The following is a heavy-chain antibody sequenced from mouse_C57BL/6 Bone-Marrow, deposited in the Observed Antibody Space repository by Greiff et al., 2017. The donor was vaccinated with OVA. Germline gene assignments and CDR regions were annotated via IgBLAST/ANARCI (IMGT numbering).Heavy chain of an antibody. CDR3: ARSSLLMAY. CDR1: GFTFTDYY. J-gene: IGHJ3*01. V-gene: IGHV7-3*01. CDR2: LRNKANGYTT. D-gene: IGHD2-10*01. Sequence: EVMLVESGGGLVQPGGSLSLPCAASGFTFTDYYMSWVRQPPGKALEWWGFLRNKANGYTTEYSASVKGRFTISRDNSQSILYLQMNALRAEDSATYYCARSSLLMAYWGQGTLVTVSA.